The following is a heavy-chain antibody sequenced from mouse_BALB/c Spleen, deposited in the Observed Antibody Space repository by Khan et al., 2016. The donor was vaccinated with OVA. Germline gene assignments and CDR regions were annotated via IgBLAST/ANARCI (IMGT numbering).Heavy chain of an antibody. CDR3: ARVHGGDFDY. J-gene: IGHJ2*01. CDR1: GYSITSDYA. Sequence: EVKLLESGPGLVKPSQSLSLTCTVTGYSITSDYAWNWIRQFPGNKLEWLGYISYSGNTKYNPSLKSRISVTRDTSKNQFFLQLNSVTTEDTATYYCARVHGGDFDYWGQGTTLIVSS. CDR2: ISYSGNT. V-gene: IGHV3-2*02.